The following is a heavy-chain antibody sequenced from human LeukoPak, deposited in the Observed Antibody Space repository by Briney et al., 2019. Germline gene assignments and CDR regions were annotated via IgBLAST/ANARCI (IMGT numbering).Heavy chain of an antibody. CDR2: ISAYNGNT. CDR3: ARGGDGDILTGLVVDY. D-gene: IGHD3-9*01. J-gene: IGHJ4*02. V-gene: IGHV1-18*01. Sequence: ASAQSSCKASDCWFTSYGRRGGRQQPGQKLQKIGWISAYNGNTNYAQKLQGRVTMTTDTSTSTAYMELRSLRSDDTVVYYYARGGDGDILTGLVVDYWGQGTLVTVSS. CDR1: DCWFTSYG.